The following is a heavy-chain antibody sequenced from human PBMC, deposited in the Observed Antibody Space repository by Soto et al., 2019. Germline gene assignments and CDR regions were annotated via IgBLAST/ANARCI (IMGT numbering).Heavy chain of an antibody. CDR2: IIPIFGTA. V-gene: IGHV1-69*12. CDR3: ARGHNWKYFPFDY. J-gene: IGHJ4*02. Sequence: QVQLVQSGAEVKKPGSSVKVSCKASGGTFSSYPISWVRQAPGQGLEWMGGIIPIFGTANYAQKFQGRVTITADESTSTAYVELSSLRSEDTAVYYWARGHNWKYFPFDYWGQGTLVTVSS. CDR1: GGTFSSYP. D-gene: IGHD1-7*01.